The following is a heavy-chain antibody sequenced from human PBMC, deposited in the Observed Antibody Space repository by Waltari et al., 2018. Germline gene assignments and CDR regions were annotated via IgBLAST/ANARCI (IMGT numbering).Heavy chain of an antibody. V-gene: IGHV3-53*01. CDR3: ARATNWVLEAFDL. Sequence: ELQVVESGGGLIQPGASLRLSCAASGFTVSSTYMAWVRQAPGKGPECVAVIFTSGSPYHADSVKGRFTISRDNSENTVHLQMKNLTAEDTALYYCARATNWVLEAFDLWGQGTMVTVSP. J-gene: IGHJ3*01. CDR1: GFTVSSTY. D-gene: IGHD1-1*01. CDR2: IFTSGSP.